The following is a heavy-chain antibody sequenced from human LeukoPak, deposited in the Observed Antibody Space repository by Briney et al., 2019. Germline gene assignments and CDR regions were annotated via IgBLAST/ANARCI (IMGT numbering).Heavy chain of an antibody. CDR1: AYTFTGYY. V-gene: IGHV1-2*02. CDR3: ARYTITAACSPFDF. J-gene: IGHJ4*02. D-gene: IGHD6-13*01. Sequence: ASVKVSCKASAYTFTGYYVHRVRQAPGQGLEWMGWINSHSGGTDYAHTYQGRVTMTRDTSISTAYMELSRLNSDDTAVYYGARYTITAACSPFDFWGQGSLVTVSS. CDR2: INSHSGGT.